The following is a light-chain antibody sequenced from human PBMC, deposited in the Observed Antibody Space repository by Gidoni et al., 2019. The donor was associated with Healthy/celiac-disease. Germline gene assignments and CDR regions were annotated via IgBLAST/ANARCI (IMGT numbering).Light chain of an antibody. CDR2: AAS. CDR1: QGISSY. CDR3: QQYYSYPRT. V-gene: IGKV1-8*01. Sequence: AIRMTQSPSSLSASTGDRVTITRRASQGISSYLAWYQQKPGKAPKLLIYAASTLQSGVPSRFSGSGSGTDFTLTISCLQSEDFATYYCQQYYSYPRTFXQXTKVEIK. J-gene: IGKJ1*01.